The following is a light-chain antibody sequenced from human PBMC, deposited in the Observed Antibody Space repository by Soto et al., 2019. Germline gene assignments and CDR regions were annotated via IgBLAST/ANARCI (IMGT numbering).Light chain of an antibody. J-gene: IGKJ2*01. Sequence: DVVMTQSPLSLPVTPGEPASISRRSSQSLLHRNGKNYLDWYLQKPGQSPQLLIYLGSNRASGVPDRFSGSESGTDFTLKISRVEAEDVGVYYCMQALQTPSFGQGTKLEIK. CDR1: QSLLHRNGKNY. CDR3: MQALQTPS. CDR2: LGS. V-gene: IGKV2-28*01.